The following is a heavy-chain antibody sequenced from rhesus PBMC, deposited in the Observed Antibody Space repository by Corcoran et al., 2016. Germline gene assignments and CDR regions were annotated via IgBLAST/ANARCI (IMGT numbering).Heavy chain of an antibody. D-gene: IGHD6-25*01. CDR1: GGSISDSYR. J-gene: IGHJ4*01. V-gene: IGHV4S10*01. Sequence: QVQLQESGPGVVKPSETLSLTCAVSGGSISDSYRWSWIRQPPGKGLGWIGYIYGSSTSTNYNPSLKSRVTISKDTSKNQFSLKLSSVTAADTAVYYCARGNSGRFDYWGQGVLVTVSS. CDR2: IYGSSTST. CDR3: ARGNSGRFDY.